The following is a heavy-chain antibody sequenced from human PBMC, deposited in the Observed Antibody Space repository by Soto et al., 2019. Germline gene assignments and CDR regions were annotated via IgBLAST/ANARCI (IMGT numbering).Heavy chain of an antibody. J-gene: IGHJ4*02. D-gene: IGHD3-10*01. Sequence: GGSLRLSCAASGFTFSSYSMNWVRQAPGKGLEWVSSISSSSSYIYYADSVKGRFTISRDNAKNSLYLQMNSLRAEDTAVYYCARVGESSGSGSYYNVVDYWGQGTLVTVSS. CDR2: ISSSSSYI. CDR1: GFTFSSYS. V-gene: IGHV3-21*01. CDR3: ARVGESSGSGSYYNVVDY.